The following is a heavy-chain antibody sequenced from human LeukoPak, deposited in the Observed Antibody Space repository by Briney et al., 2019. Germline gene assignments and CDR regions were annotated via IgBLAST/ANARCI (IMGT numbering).Heavy chain of an antibody. V-gene: IGHV1-69*01. D-gene: IGHD2-15*01. Sequence: SVKVSCKASGGTFSSYAIRWVRRAPGQGLEWMGGIIHIFGTANYAQKFQGRVTITADESTSTAYMELSSLRSEDTAVYYCAMGLGYCSGGSCYYNWFDPWGQGTLVTVSS. CDR1: GGTFSSYA. CDR2: IIHIFGTA. J-gene: IGHJ5*02. CDR3: AMGLGYCSGGSCYYNWFDP.